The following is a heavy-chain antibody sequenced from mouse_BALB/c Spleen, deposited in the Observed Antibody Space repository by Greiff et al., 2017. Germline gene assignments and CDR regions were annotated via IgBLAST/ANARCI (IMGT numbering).Heavy chain of an antibody. D-gene: IGHD1-1*01. V-gene: IGHV1-84*02. CDR2: IYPGSGNT. CDR1: GYTFTDYY. Sequence: LVESGPELVKPGASVKISCKASGYTFTDYYINWVKQKPGQGLEWIGWIYPGSGNTKYNEKFKGKATLTVDTSSSTAYMQLSSLTSEDTAVYFCARSEPNYYGSSYYAMDYWGQGTSVTVSS. J-gene: IGHJ4*01. CDR3: ARSEPNYYGSSYYAMDY.